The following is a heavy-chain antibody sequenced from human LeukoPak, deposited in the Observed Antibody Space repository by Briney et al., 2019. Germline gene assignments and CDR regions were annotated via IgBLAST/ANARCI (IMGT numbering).Heavy chain of an antibody. CDR2: ISSSSSYI. D-gene: IGHD3-22*01. CDR1: GFTFSNYN. V-gene: IGHV3-21*01. CDR3: ARAHYYDSSGLDF. Sequence: GGSLRLSCAASGFTFSNYNMNWVRQAPGKGLEWVSSISSSSSYIYYADSVKGRFTISRDNAKNSLYLQMNSLRAEDTAVYYCARAHYYDSSGLDFWGQGTLVTVSS. J-gene: IGHJ4*02.